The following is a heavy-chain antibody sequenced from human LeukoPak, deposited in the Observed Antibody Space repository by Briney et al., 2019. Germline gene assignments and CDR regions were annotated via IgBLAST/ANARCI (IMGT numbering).Heavy chain of an antibody. CDR1: GGSISSYY. Sequence: SETLSLTCTVSGGSISSYYWSWVRQPPEKGLEWGGGLYYSGSTYYNPSLKSRVTISVDKSKNRFSLKLSSVTAADTAVYYCARTGQRANYFDYWGQGTLVTVSS. D-gene: IGHD1-1*01. CDR2: LYYSGST. V-gene: IGHV4-59*12. CDR3: ARTGQRANYFDY. J-gene: IGHJ4*02.